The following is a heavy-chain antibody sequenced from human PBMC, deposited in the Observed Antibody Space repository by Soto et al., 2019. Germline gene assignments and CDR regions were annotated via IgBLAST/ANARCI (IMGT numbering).Heavy chain of an antibody. CDR1: GYTFSNFA. Sequence: QVQLVQSGAEVKKPGASVKVSCKASGYTFSNFAMHGVRLAPGQRLEWMGWINAGNWNPKYSQKFQGRVTITWDTSASTACMAPRSLRSEETAVYYCARNAGSCDFSGQGTLVSVSS. CDR3: ARNAGSCDF. CDR2: INAGNWNP. D-gene: IGHD3-10*01. V-gene: IGHV1-3*01. J-gene: IGHJ4*02.